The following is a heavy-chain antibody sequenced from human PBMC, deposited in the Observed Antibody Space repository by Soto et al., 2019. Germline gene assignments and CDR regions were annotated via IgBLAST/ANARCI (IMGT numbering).Heavy chain of an antibody. D-gene: IGHD3-22*01. Sequence: QVQLEQSGTEVKKPGASVKVTCKASGYTFYSYGITWVRQAPGHGLEWMGWISPYNDNTNYDQKFQGRVTMTTDTSTSTAYLELRSLRSDDTARSYCARLPTSGYHTHYYSAMDVWGQGTTVTVSS. CDR3: ARLPTSGYHTHYYSAMDV. J-gene: IGHJ6*02. V-gene: IGHV1-18*01. CDR1: GYTFYSYG. CDR2: ISPYNDNT.